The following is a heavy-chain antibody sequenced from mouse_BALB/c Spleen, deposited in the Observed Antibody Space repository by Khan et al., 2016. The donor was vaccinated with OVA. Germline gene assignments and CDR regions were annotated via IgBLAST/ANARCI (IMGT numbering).Heavy chain of an antibody. J-gene: IGHJ4*01. CDR2: IWGDGST. Sequence: QQSGPGLVAPSQSLSITCPVSGFSLTSYGVRWVRQPPGKGLEWLGVIWGDGSTNYHSALISRLIFSKDNSQSQVFLKLNSLRTEDTATYYCAKFTPDYYAMDYWGQGTSVTVSS. V-gene: IGHV2-3*01. CDR1: GFSLTSYG. D-gene: IGHD1-1*01. CDR3: AKFTPDYYAMDY.